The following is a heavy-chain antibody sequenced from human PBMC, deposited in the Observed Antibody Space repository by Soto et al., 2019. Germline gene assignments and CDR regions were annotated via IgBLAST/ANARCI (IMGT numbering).Heavy chain of an antibody. J-gene: IGHJ3*02. V-gene: IGHV3-23*01. CDR1: GFTFSSYA. CDR2: ISGSGGST. D-gene: IGHD1-26*01. CDR3: AKDWGVVGAPNDAFDI. Sequence: GGSLRLSCAASGFTFSSYAMSWVRQAPGKGLEWVSAISGSGGSTYYADSVKGRFTISRDNSKNTLYLQMNSLRAEDTAVYYCAKDWGVVGAPNDAFDIWGQGTMVTV.